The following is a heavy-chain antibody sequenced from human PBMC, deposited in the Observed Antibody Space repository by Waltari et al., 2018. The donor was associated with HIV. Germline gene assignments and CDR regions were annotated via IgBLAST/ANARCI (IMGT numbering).Heavy chain of an antibody. CDR2: ISSCDAVV. D-gene: IGHD3-10*01. CDR1: GFILSSCQ. CDR3: AREGAEPFGFDY. J-gene: IGHJ4*02. V-gene: IGHV3-48*03. Sequence: VQLAESGGGLVPPGGSPSASCTCSGFILSSCQRTWVLQAPGQALEWWSYISSCDAVVHSADHVKGRFTISRDDANNSQYLQMISLRVEDTAICYCAREGAEPFGFDYWGQGTLVTVSS.